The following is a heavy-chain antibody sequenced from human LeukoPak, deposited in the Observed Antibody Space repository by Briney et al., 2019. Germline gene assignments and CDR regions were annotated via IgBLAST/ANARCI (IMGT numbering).Heavy chain of an antibody. D-gene: IGHD3-10*01. CDR1: GYSFTSYW. Sequence: GESLKISCKGSGYSFTSYWIGWVRPMPGKGLEWMGIIYPGDSDTRYSPSFQGQVTISADKSISTAYLQWSSLKASDTAMYYCARRYYYGSGSSRAFDIWGQGTMVTVSS. V-gene: IGHV5-51*01. CDR3: ARRYYYGSGSSRAFDI. J-gene: IGHJ3*02. CDR2: IYPGDSDT.